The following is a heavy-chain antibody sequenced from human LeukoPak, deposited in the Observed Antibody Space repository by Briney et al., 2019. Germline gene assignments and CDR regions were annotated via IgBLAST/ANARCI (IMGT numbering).Heavy chain of an antibody. CDR2: ISSSSSYI. V-gene: IGHV3-21*01. CDR1: GFTFSSYS. Sequence: GGSLRLSCAASGFTFSSYSMNWVRQAPGKGLEWVSSISSSSSYIYYADSVKGRFTISRDNAKNSLYLQMNSLRAEDTAVYYCASLYSSSWYDGMDVWGQGTTVTVSS. CDR3: ASLYSSSWYDGMDV. D-gene: IGHD6-13*01. J-gene: IGHJ6*02.